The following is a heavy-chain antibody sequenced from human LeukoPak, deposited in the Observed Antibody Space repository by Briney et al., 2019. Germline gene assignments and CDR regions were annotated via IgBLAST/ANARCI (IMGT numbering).Heavy chain of an antibody. D-gene: IGHD3-9*01. Sequence: ASVKVSCKASGYTVTSYYMHSVGQAPGQGLEGMGRINPSGGSTSYAQKFQGRVTMTRDTSTSTVYMELSRLRSEDTAVYYCEIGILTKYYFDYWGQGTLVTVSS. CDR2: INPSGGST. V-gene: IGHV1-46*01. J-gene: IGHJ4*02. CDR1: GYTVTSYY. CDR3: EIGILTKYYFDY.